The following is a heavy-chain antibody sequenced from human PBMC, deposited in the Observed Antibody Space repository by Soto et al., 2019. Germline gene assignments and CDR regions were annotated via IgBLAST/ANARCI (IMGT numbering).Heavy chain of an antibody. V-gene: IGHV3-11*01. J-gene: IGHJ3*02. Sequence: GGSLRLSCAASGFTFSDYYMSWIRQAPGKGLEWVSYISSSGSTIYYADSVKGRFTISRDNAKNSLYLQMNSLRAEDTAVYYCACGSDYYDSSVGAFDIWGQGTMVTVSS. D-gene: IGHD3-22*01. CDR1: GFTFSDYY. CDR3: ACGSDYYDSSVGAFDI. CDR2: ISSSGSTI.